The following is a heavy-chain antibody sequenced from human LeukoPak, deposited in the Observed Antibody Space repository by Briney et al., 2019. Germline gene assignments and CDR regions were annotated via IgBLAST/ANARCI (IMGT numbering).Heavy chain of an antibody. CDR3: ARGGDDYVTNWFDP. Sequence: SETLSLTCTVSGGSISSYYWSWIRQPPGKGLEWIGYIYYSGSTNYNPSLKSRVTISVDTSKNQFSLKLSSVTAADTAVYYCARGGDDYVTNWFDPWGQGTLVTVSS. CDR2: IYYSGST. J-gene: IGHJ5*02. CDR1: GGSISSYY. V-gene: IGHV4-59*01. D-gene: IGHD3-16*01.